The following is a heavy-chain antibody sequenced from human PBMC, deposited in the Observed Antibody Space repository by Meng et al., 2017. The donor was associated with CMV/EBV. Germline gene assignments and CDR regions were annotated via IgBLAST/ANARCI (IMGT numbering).Heavy chain of an antibody. CDR1: GFTFSSYW. J-gene: IGHJ6*02. CDR2: ISGSGGST. V-gene: IGHV3-23*01. CDR3: AKDLGYYYYYGMDV. Sequence: GESLKISCAASGFTFSSYWMSWVRQAPGKGLEWVSAISGSGGSTYYADSVKGRFTISRDNSKNTLYLQMNSLRAEDTAVYYCAKDLGYYYYYGMDVWGQGTTVTVSS.